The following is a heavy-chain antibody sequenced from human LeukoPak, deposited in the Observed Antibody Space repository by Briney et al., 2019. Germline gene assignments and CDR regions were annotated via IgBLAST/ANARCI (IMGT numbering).Heavy chain of an antibody. J-gene: IGHJ6*02. CDR2: IYWNDDK. Sequence: SGPTLVKPTQTLTLTCTFSGFSLRTSGVGVGWIRQPPGKALEWLALIYWNDDKRYSPSLKSRLTITKDTPMKQVVLTMTNMDPEDTATYYCAHRHGFLEGYYSMDVWGQGTTVTVSS. CDR3: AHRHGFLEGYYSMDV. CDR1: GFSLRTSGVG. V-gene: IGHV2-5*01. D-gene: IGHD3-3*01.